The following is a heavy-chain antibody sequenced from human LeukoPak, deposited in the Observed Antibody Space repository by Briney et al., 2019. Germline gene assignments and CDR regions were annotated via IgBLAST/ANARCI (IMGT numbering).Heavy chain of an antibody. CDR2: MNPNSGNT. Sequence: AASVKVSCKASGYTFTSYDINWVRQATGQGLEWMGWMNPNSGNTGYAQKFQGRVTMTRNTSISTAYMELSSLRSEDTAVYYCARGLFSIWFYSSSWYGTHAAWFDPWGQGTLVTVSS. J-gene: IGHJ5*02. D-gene: IGHD6-13*01. CDR1: GYTFTSYD. V-gene: IGHV1-8*01. CDR3: ARGLFSIWFYSSSWYGTHAAWFDP.